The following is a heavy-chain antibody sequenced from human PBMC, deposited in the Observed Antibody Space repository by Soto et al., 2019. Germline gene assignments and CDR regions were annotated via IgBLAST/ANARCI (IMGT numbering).Heavy chain of an antibody. CDR2: IIPRSATS. CDR3: AREGLVLVPTTVNTDYYYYAMHV. J-gene: IGHJ6*02. CDR1: GDTFSTYT. D-gene: IGHD2-2*01. Sequence: QVQLVQSGAEVKKPGSSVKVSCKASGDTFSTYTITWMRQAPGQGLEWMGGIIPRSATSNYAQKFQGRVTITADESTNTAYMDPSSLRSEAPAVYYCAREGLVLVPTTVNTDYYYYAMHVWGQGTTVTVSS. V-gene: IGHV1-69*12.